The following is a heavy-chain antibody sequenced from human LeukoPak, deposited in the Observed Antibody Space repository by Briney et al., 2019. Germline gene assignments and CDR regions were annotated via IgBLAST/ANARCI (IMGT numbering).Heavy chain of an antibody. CDR3: ARAGELLYYFDY. J-gene: IGHJ4*02. CDR2: IYYSGTT. V-gene: IGHV4-39*01. CDR1: GGSISSSSYY. Sequence: SETLSLTCTVSGGSISSSSYYWGWIRQPPGKGLGWIGSIYYSGTTYYNPSLKSRVTISVDTSKNQFSLNLSSVTAADTAVYYCARAGELLYYFDYWGQGTLVTVSS. D-gene: IGHD3-10*01.